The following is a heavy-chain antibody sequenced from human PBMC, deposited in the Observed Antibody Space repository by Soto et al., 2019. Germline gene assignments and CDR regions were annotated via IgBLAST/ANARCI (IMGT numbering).Heavy chain of an antibody. CDR3: ARLGLGGGILSGCSCRNIDP. CDR1: GYTFTSYG. V-gene: IGHV1-18*01. CDR2: ISAYNGNT. Sequence: ASVKVSCKASGYTFTSYGISWVRQAPGQGLEWMGWISAYNGNTNYAQKLQGRVTMTTDTSTSTAYMELRSLRSDDTAVYYCARLGLGGGILSGCSCRNIDPWGQGTLVTVSS. D-gene: IGHD2-15*01. J-gene: IGHJ5*02.